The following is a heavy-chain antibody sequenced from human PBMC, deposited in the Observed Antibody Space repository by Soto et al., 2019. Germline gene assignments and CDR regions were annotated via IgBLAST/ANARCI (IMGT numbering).Heavy chain of an antibody. J-gene: IGHJ4*02. Sequence: QVQLQESGPGLVKPSETLSLTCTVSGGSISSYYWSWIRQPPGKGLEWIGYIYYSGSTNYNPSLTRRVTISVDTSKTQFSLKLSSVAAADTAVYYCARLWGWFGDYWGQGTLVTVSS. CDR3: ARLWGWFGDY. CDR1: GGSISSYY. V-gene: IGHV4-59*08. CDR2: IYYSGST. D-gene: IGHD3-10*01.